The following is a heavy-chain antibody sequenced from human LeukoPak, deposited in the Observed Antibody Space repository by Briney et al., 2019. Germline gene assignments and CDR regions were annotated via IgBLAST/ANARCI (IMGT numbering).Heavy chain of an antibody. Sequence: SGGSLRLSCAASGFTLSSYWMNWVRQAPGKGLEWVANIKQDGSEKYYVDSVKGRFTISRDNAKNSLYLQMNSLRAEDTAVYYCAKDPEGWLVPVPTYYFDYWGQGTLVTVSS. CDR2: IKQDGSEK. J-gene: IGHJ4*02. V-gene: IGHV3-7*03. CDR3: AKDPEGWLVPVPTYYFDY. D-gene: IGHD6-19*01. CDR1: GFTLSSYW.